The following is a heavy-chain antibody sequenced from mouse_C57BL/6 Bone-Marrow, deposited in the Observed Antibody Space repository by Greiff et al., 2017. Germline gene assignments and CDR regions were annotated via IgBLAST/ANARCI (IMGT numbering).Heavy chain of an antibody. Sequence: QVQLQQSGAELARPGASVKLSCKASGYTFTSYGISWVKQRTGQGLEWIGEIYPRSGNTYYNEKFKGKAKLTADKSSSTAYMELRSLTSEDSAVYFCARYYYSPYWYFDVWGTGTTVTVSS. CDR2: IYPRSGNT. V-gene: IGHV1-81*01. D-gene: IGHD1-1*01. J-gene: IGHJ1*03. CDR1: GYTFTSYG. CDR3: ARYYYSPYWYFDV.